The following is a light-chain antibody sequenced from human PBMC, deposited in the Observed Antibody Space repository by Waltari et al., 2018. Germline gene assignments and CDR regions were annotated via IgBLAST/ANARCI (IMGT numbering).Light chain of an antibody. CDR2: EFF. CDR3: CSYAGRGTYV. J-gene: IGLJ1*01. V-gene: IGLV2-23*02. Sequence: QSALTQPASVSGTPGQSTTISCTGTTIDVGSYALVPWYQQHPGGAPKLLICEFFKRPPDISRRFSGSKSGSTASLTISGLQPEDEADYYCCSYAGRGTYVFGSGTKVTV. CDR1: TIDVGSYAL.